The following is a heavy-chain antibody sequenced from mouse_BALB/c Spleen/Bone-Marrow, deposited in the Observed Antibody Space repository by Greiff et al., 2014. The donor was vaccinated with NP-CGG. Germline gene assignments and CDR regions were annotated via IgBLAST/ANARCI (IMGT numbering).Heavy chain of an antibody. J-gene: IGHJ2*01. CDR3: AREATYYAYFDY. V-gene: IGHV1-4*02. Sequence: QVQLQQSAGELARPGASVKMSCKASGYTFTSNTIQWVEQRPGQGLEWIGYINPTRGYTDYNQKFKDKTTLTADKSSSTAYMQLSSLTSEDSAVYYCAREATYYAYFDYWGQGTILTVSS. D-gene: IGHD1-1*01. CDR2: INPTRGYT. CDR1: GYTFTSNT.